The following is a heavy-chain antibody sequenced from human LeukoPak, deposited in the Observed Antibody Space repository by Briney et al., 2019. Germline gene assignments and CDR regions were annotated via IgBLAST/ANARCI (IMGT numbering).Heavy chain of an antibody. V-gene: IGHV1-2*02. CDR3: ATRTREGPPF. D-gene: IGHD5-24*01. CDR2: INPNSGGT. J-gene: IGHJ4*02. Sequence: ASVKVSCKASGYTFTGYYVHWVRQAPGQGLEWMGWINPNSGGTNYAQKFQGRVTLTRDTSFTTVYMELGRLKSDDTAIYYCATRTREGPPFWGQGTLVTVSS. CDR1: GYTFTGYY.